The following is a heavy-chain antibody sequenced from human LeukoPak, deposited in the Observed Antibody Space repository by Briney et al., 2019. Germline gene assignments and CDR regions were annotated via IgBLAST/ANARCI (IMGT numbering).Heavy chain of an antibody. D-gene: IGHD2/OR15-2a*01. V-gene: IGHV4-59*08. CDR3: ASHSEPNSNLLWFDP. J-gene: IGHJ5*02. CDR1: GGSISSYY. CDR2: IYDSGNT. Sequence: KPSETLSLTCTVSGGSISSYYWSWIRQPPGKGLEWIGYIYDSGNTKYNSSLKSRVTISVDTSKNQFSLKLSSVTAADTAVYYCASHSEPNSNLLWFDPWGQGTLVTVSS.